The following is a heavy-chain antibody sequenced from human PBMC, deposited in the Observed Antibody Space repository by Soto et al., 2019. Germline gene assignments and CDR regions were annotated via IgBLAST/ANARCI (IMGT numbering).Heavy chain of an antibody. J-gene: IGHJ4*02. Sequence: QVQLQESGPGLVKPSETLSLTCTVSGGSVSSGSYYWSWIRQPPGKGLEWIGYIYYSGSTNYNPSIKSRVTTSVDTSKNQFSLKLSSVTAADTAVYYCARLDTAMVTSVDYWGQGTLVTVSS. CDR3: ARLDTAMVTSVDY. V-gene: IGHV4-61*01. CDR1: GGSVSSGSYY. CDR2: IYYSGST. D-gene: IGHD5-18*01.